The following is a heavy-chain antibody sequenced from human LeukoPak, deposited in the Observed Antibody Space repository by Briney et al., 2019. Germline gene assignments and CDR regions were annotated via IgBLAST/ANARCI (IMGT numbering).Heavy chain of an antibody. V-gene: IGHV3-23*01. Sequence: PAGSLTLSWPASGFTLSSYSMSWVRQPPGKGLEWVAAISGSGGSTYYADSAKGRFTTSSDDSKNTLYLQMNSLRPEDTAVYYCAGHFGAWHYFDYWGQGTLVTVSS. D-gene: IGHD3-3*01. CDR3: AGHFGAWHYFDY. CDR2: ISGSGGST. J-gene: IGHJ4*02. CDR1: GFTLSSYS.